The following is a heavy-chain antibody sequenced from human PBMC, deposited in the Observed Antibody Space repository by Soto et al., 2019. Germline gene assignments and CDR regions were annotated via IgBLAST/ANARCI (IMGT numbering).Heavy chain of an antibody. CDR3: ARDLYYDFWSGPDGAAGFDP. Sequence: ASVKVSCKASGYTFTSYYMHWVRQAPGQGLEWMGIINPSGGSTSYAQKFQGRVTMTRDTSTSTAYMELSSLRSDDTAVYYCARDLYYDFWSGPDGAAGFDPWGQGTLVTVSS. CDR1: GYTFTSYY. V-gene: IGHV1-46*01. D-gene: IGHD3-3*01. CDR2: INPSGGST. J-gene: IGHJ5*02.